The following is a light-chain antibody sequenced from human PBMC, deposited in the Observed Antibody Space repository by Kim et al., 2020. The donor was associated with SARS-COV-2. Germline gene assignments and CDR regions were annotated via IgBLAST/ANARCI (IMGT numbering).Light chain of an antibody. CDR2: GNN. V-gene: IGLV3-19*01. J-gene: IGLJ2*01. Sequence: VALRQTGSTTCQGDRRSNYYASWYQQQPGQAPILVFYGNNNRPSGIPDLFSGSTSGNTASLTIAGPQADDEADYYCTSRASSDNVVFGGGTQLTVL. CDR3: TSRASSDNVV. CDR1: RRSNYY.